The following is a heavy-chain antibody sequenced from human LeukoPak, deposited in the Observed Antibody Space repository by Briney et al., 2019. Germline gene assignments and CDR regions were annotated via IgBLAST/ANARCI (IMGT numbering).Heavy chain of an antibody. CDR3: ARGGYYYDSSGYSHLPDY. J-gene: IGHJ4*02. D-gene: IGHD3-22*01. CDR2: IIPIVGTT. V-gene: IGHV1-69*13. Sequence: SVKVSCKASGGTFSSYAFSWVRQAPGQGLEWMGGIIPIVGTTNYAQMFRGRVTITADESTSTAYMELSSLRSEDTAVYYCARGGYYYDSSGYSHLPDYWGQGTLVTVSA. CDR1: GGTFSSYA.